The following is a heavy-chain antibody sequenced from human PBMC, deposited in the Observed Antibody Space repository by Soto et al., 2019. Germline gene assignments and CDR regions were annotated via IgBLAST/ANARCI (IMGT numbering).Heavy chain of an antibody. CDR3: ARALNTGYNYGVDV. CDR2: INDDGSST. D-gene: IGHD2-2*02. J-gene: IGHJ6*02. Sequence: EVQLVESGGGLAQPGGSLRLSCAASGFTFSTYWMHWVRQAPGKGLMWVSRINDDGSSTTYADSVKGRFTISRDNAKNTLYLQMNSLRAEDTAVYYCARALNTGYNYGVDVWGQGTTVTVSS. CDR1: GFTFSTYW. V-gene: IGHV3-74*01.